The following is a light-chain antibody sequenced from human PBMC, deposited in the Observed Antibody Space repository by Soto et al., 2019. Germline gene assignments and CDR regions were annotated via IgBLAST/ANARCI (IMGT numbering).Light chain of an antibody. CDR1: SSDVGGYNY. Sequence: LTQPASVSGSPGKSITISCTGTSSDVGGYNYVSWYQQHPGKAPKLMIYEVSNRPSGVSNRFSGSKSGNTASLTISGLQAEDQADYYCSSYTSPRVFGRG. J-gene: IGLJ1*01. CDR2: EVS. CDR3: SSYTSPRV. V-gene: IGLV2-14*01.